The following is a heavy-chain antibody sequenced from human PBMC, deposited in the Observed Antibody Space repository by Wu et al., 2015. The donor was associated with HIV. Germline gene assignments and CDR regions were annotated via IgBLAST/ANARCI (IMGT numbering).Heavy chain of an antibody. CDR2: MNPNTGNR. V-gene: IGHV1-8*02. D-gene: IGHD3-16*01. CDR3: ARDPGNWGVNWFDP. CDR1: GYSFTNFD. Sequence: QVQLVQSGAEVKRSGASVKVSCKAAGYSFTNFDINWVRQATGQGLEWVGWMNPNTGNRGYAQKFQGRVTITADESTTTVYMELSSLTSEDTAVYYCARDPGNWGVNWFDPWGQGTLVTVSS. J-gene: IGHJ5*02.